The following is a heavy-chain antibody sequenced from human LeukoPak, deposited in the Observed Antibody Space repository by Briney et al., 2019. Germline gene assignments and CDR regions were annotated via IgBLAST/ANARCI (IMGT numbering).Heavy chain of an antibody. V-gene: IGHV1-69*04. CDR1: GGTFSSSA. Sequence: SVKVSCKTSGGTFSSSAITWVRQAPGQELEWMGSIIPVLNTTTYAQKFQGSVTITADTSTSTVYMELSSLRSEETAVYYCARDQGLTAPPPYGLDVWGQGTTVIVSS. CDR3: ARDQGLTAPPPYGLDV. D-gene: IGHD5-18*01. CDR2: IIPVLNTT. J-gene: IGHJ6*02.